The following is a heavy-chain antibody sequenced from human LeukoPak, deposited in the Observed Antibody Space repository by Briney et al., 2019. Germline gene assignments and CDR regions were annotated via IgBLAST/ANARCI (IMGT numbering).Heavy chain of an antibody. CDR3: AREYYYDSSGYPNWFDP. V-gene: IGHV3-21*01. Sequence: GGSLRLSCAASGFTFSSYSMNWVRQAPGKGLEWVSSISSSSSYIYYADSVKGRFTISRDNAKNSLYLQMNSLRAEDTAVYYCAREYYYDSSGYPNWFDPWGQGTLVTVSS. CDR1: GFTFSSYS. D-gene: IGHD3-22*01. CDR2: ISSSSSYI. J-gene: IGHJ5*02.